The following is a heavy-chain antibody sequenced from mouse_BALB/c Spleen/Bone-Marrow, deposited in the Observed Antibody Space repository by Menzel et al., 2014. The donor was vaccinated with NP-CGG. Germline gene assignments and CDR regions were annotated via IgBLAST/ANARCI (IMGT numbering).Heavy chain of an antibody. J-gene: IGHJ2*01. CDR3: VRGNYGNYVDYFDF. V-gene: IGHV5-6-5*01. Sequence: EVHLVESGGGLVKPGGSLKLSCAASGFSFSNYAMSWVRQTPGKRLEWVASITSGVSTYYPDTVKGRFTISRDTAKNTLYLQMSSLKSEETAMYYCVRGNYGNYVDYFDFWGQGTTLTVSS. CDR1: GFSFSNYA. CDR2: ITSGVST. D-gene: IGHD2-1*01.